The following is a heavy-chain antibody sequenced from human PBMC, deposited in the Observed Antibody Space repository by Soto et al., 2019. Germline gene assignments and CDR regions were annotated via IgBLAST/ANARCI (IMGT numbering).Heavy chain of an antibody. D-gene: IGHD3-16*02. CDR2: MNPNSDNT. Sequence: ASVKVSCKASGYSFTSNDINWVRQATGQGLEWMGWMNPNSDNTGYAQKFQGRLTMTRSTSTNTAYTELNSLTSEDTTVYFCAGATIFGYRYDEPRGGLDYWAQGTPVTVSS. J-gene: IGHJ4*02. CDR3: AGATIFGYRYDEPRGGLDY. V-gene: IGHV1-8*01. CDR1: GYSFTSND.